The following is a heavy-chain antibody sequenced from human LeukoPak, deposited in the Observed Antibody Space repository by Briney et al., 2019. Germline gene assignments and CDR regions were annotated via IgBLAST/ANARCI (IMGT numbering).Heavy chain of an antibody. CDR3: ARGDFDFWSGYSLDY. J-gene: IGHJ4*02. CDR1: GYPFTAYY. Sequence: ASVKVSCKASGYPFTAYYMHWVRQAPGQGLEWMGYINPKSGDTNYAQKFQGRVTMTRDTSISTAYLELSGLISDDTAIYYCARGDFDFWSGYSLDYWGQGTLVTVSS. V-gene: IGHV1-2*02. CDR2: INPKSGDT. D-gene: IGHD3-3*01.